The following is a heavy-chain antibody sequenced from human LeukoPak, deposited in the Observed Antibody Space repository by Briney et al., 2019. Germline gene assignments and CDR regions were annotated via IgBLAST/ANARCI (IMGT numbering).Heavy chain of an antibody. CDR2: VYYGRSP. J-gene: IGHJ4*02. CDR1: GDSISRSTYY. V-gene: IGHV4-39*02. Sequence: PSETLSLTCTVSGDSISRSTYYWAWIRQPPGKGLEWIGSVYYGRSPYFNPSLESRATISVDTSKNHFSLKMSSVTAADTAVYYCARSSGTGTFSYWGQGTLVTVSS. D-gene: IGHD6-25*01. CDR3: ARSSGTGTFSY.